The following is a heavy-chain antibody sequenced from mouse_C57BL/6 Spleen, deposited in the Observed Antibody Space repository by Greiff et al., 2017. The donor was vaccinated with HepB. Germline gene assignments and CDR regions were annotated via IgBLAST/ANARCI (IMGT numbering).Heavy chain of an antibody. Sequence: VQLQQSGAELVKPGASVKMSCKASGYTFTSYWITWVKQRPGQGLEWIGDIYPGSGSTNYNEKFKSKATLTVDTSSSTAYMQLSSLTSEDSAVYYCAREELLRLEGGFDYWGQGTTLTVSS. CDR2: IYPGSGST. CDR1: GYTFTSYW. V-gene: IGHV1-55*01. CDR3: AREELLRLEGGFDY. J-gene: IGHJ2*01. D-gene: IGHD1-1*01.